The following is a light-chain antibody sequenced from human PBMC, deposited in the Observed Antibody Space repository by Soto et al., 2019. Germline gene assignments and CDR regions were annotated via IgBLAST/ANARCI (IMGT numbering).Light chain of an antibody. Sequence: DIQMTQSPSTLSASVGDRVTITCRASQSISSWLAWYQQKPGKAPKLLIYKASSLESGVPSRFSGSGSGTEFTLASSSLQPDDFTTYYCQQYSTFGQGTKVEIK. J-gene: IGKJ1*01. V-gene: IGKV1-5*03. CDR2: KAS. CDR3: QQYST. CDR1: QSISSW.